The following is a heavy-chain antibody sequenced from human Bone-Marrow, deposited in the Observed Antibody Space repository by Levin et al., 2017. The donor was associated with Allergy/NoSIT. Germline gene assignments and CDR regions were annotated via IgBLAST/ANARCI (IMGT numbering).Heavy chain of an antibody. V-gene: IGHV3-23*01. CDR3: ARQYSSTWYIFDY. D-gene: IGHD6-13*01. CDR1: GFTFSSYA. J-gene: IGHJ4*01. Sequence: GESLKISCAGSGFTFSSYAMNWVRQAPGKGLEWVSTIYPSGGSTYYADSVKGRFTISRDNSKNTLSLQMNSLRADDTAVYYCARQYSSTWYIFDYWGHGTLVTVSS. CDR2: IYPSGGST.